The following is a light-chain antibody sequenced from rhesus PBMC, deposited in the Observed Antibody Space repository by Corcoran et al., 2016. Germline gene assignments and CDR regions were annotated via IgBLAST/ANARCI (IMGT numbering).Light chain of an antibody. CDR3: LQDIQLPRT. CDR2: FGS. CDR1: QSLLYRNGYTY. Sequence: DIVLTQSPLSLPVTPGEPASISCRSSQSLLYRNGYTYLFWYLQTPVQSPQLLIYFGSNRASGVPARVSGSGSGTDFTRKISRVETEDVGVYYCLQDIQLPRTFGQGTKVEIK. J-gene: IGKJ1*01. V-gene: IGKV2-78*01.